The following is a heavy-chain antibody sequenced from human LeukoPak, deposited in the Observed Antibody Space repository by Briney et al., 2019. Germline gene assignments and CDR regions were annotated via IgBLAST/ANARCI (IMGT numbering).Heavy chain of an antibody. J-gene: IGHJ6*03. CDR3: ARNGGIAAAGRGYYYYYYYMDV. Sequence: SVKVSCKASGDTFSSYAISWVRQAPGQGLEWMGGIIPIFGTANYAQKFQGRVTITTDESTSTAYMELSSLRSEDTAVYYCARNGGIAAAGRGYYYYYYYMDVWGKGTTVTVSS. V-gene: IGHV1-69*05. D-gene: IGHD6-13*01. CDR1: GDTFSSYA. CDR2: IIPIFGTA.